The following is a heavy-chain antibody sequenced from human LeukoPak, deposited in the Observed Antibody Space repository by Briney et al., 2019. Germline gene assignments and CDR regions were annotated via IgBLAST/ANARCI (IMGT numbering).Heavy chain of an antibody. CDR3: ARHEVDYDPSGLTHRPEYFQH. CDR1: GGSISSYY. CDR2: VYYSGST. Sequence: PSETLSLTCTVSGGSISSYYWSWIRQPPGKGLEWIGYVYYSGSTNYNPSLKSRVTISVDTSKNQFSLKLSSVTAADTAVDYCARHEVDYDPSGLTHRPEYFQHWGQGTLVPVSS. D-gene: IGHD3-22*01. V-gene: IGHV4-59*08. J-gene: IGHJ1*01.